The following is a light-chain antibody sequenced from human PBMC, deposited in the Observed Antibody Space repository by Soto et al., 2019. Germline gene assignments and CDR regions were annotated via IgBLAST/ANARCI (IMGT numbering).Light chain of an antibody. J-gene: IGLJ2*01. CDR2: ENN. CDR3: GTWDSSLSAVV. V-gene: IGLV1-51*02. CDR1: SSNIGNNY. Sequence: QSVLTQPPSVSAAPGQKVTISCSGSSSNIGNNYVSWYQQLPGTAPKLLIYENNKRPSGIPDRFSGSKSGTSATLFITGLQTGDEADYYCGTWDSSLSAVVFGGGT.